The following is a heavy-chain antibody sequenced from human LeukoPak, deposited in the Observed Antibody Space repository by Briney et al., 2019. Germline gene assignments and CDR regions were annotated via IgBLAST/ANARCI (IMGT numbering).Heavy chain of an antibody. CDR2: IKYDGNEK. CDR1: GFIFSTYW. J-gene: IGHJ4*02. CDR3: AKVGGYCSSTSCSDY. Sequence: GGSLRLSCAASGFIFSTYWMTWVRQAPGKGLEWVATIKYDGNEKYYVDSVRGRFTISRDNSKNTLYLQMNSLRAEDTAVYYCAKVGGYCSSTSCSDYWGQGTLVTVSS. V-gene: IGHV3-7*03. D-gene: IGHD2-2*01.